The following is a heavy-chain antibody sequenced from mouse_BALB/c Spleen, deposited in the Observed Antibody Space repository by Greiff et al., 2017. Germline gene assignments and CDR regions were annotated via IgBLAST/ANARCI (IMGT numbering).Heavy chain of an antibody. Sequence: VKLMESGAELVRPGVSVKISCKASGYTFTDHAIHWVKQRPEQGLEWIGYISPGNGDIKYNEKFKGKATLTADKSSSTAYMQLNSLTSEDSAVYFCKGGYDYDEYFDVWGAGTTVTVSS. D-gene: IGHD2-4*01. CDR1: GYTFTDHA. CDR2: ISPGNGDI. CDR3: KGGYDYDEYFDV. J-gene: IGHJ1*01. V-gene: IGHV1S53*02.